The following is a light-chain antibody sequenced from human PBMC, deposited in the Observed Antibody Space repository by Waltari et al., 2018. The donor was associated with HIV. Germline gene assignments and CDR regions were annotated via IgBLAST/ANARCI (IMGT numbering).Light chain of an antibody. CDR1: ALPKKY. V-gene: IGLV3-10*01. Sequence: SYELTQPPSVSVSPGQPARITCSGVALPKKYSYWYQQKSGQAPVLVIYEDSKRPSGIPQRISGSKSGTTATLTISGAQVEDEADYYCASTDSSGNHRLFGGGTKVTVL. CDR3: ASTDSSGNHRL. CDR2: EDS. J-gene: IGLJ2*01.